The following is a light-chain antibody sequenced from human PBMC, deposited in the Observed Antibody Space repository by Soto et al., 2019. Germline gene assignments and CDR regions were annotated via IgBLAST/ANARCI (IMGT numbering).Light chain of an antibody. CDR1: SSDVGYYDL. CDR2: EVT. CDR3: CSFASSSAWV. V-gene: IGLV2-23*02. J-gene: IGLJ3*02. Sequence: QSALTQPASVSGSPGQTISISCTGTSSDVGYYDLVSWYQQHPGKAPKLMIFEVTRRPSGVSNRFSGSKSGNTASLTISGLQAEDEADYYCCSFASSSAWVFGGGTQLTVL.